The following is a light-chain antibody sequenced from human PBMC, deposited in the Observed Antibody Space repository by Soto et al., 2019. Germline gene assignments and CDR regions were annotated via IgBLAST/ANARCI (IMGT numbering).Light chain of an antibody. V-gene: IGLV1-44*01. CDR1: SSNIGTNA. CDR3: AAWDDSLNVV. CDR2: STN. Sequence: QSVLTQPPSASGTSGQRVTISCSGSSSNIGTNAVNWYQQLPGTAPKLLIYSTNQRPSGVPDRFSRSKSGTSASLAISGLQSEDEADYYCAAWDDSLNVVFGGGTKLTVL. J-gene: IGLJ2*01.